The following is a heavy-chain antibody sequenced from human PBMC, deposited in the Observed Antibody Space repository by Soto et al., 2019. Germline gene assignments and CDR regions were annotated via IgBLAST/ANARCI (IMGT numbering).Heavy chain of an antibody. CDR1: EYSFVNYW. Sequence: PGESLKISCKDSEYSFVNYWVGWVRHMPGKGLEWMGIIYPGDSETRYSPSFEGQVTISADTSIGTAYLQWRSLKAADTAIYYCAGQTFTIAAASYGRSNWFDPWGPGTLVTVSS. J-gene: IGHJ5*02. V-gene: IGHV5-51*01. D-gene: IGHD6-25*01. CDR3: AGQTFTIAAASYGRSNWFDP. CDR2: IYPGDSET.